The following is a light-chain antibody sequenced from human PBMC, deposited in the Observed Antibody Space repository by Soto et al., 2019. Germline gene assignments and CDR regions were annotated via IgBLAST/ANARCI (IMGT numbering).Light chain of an antibody. CDR2: DAS. CDR1: QSVTTNY. CDR3: QQTARSPLT. J-gene: IGKJ1*01. V-gene: IGKV3-20*01. Sequence: EIVLTQSPGPLSLSPGERATLSCRASQSVTTNYVAWYQQKPGQAPRLLIPDASSRATGIPDRFSGSRAGADFTHTISRLEREDCAVQYGQQTARSPLTFGQGTRVDIK.